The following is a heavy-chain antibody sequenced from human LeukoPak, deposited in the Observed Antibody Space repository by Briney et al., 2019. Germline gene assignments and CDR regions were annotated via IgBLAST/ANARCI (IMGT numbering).Heavy chain of an antibody. J-gene: IGHJ4*02. CDR2: ISLAGQT. D-gene: IGHD5-12*01. V-gene: IGHV4-4*02. CDR1: GCSISGTNW. CDR3: SRESGPFCPFGY. Sequence: SETLSLTCAVSGCSISGTNWWSWVREPREQRLEWNGEISLAGQTNYNPSLNGRVTMSLDKSSNQLSLHLTSVTAADTATYFCSRESGPFCPFGYWGQGTLVIVSS.